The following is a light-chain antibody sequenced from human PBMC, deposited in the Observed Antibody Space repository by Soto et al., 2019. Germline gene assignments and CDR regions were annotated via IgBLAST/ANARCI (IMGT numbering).Light chain of an antibody. CDR3: MQVLQTPYT. CDR2: LGS. Sequence: DIVMTQSPLSLPVIPGEPASISCRSSGDLQRSHGYSYLDWYLQKPGQSPQLLIDLGSNRASGVPDRFSGSGSGTDFTLKISRVEAEDVGVSYCMQVLQTPYTFGQGTRLEIK. V-gene: IGKV2-28*01. CDR1: GDLQRSHGYSY. J-gene: IGKJ2*01.